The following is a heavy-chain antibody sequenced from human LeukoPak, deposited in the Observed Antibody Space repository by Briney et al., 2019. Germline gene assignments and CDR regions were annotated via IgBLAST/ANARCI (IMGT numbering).Heavy chain of an antibody. Sequence: GSLRLSCAASGFTFSNYAMGWVRQAPGKGLEWVSAISGSGGSTYYADSVKGRFTISRDNSKNTLYLQMNSLRAEDTAVYYCAKDHRTYYDILTGYYPDDAFDIWGQGTMVTVSS. CDR2: ISGSGGST. V-gene: IGHV3-23*01. CDR3: AKDHRTYYDILTGYYPDDAFDI. J-gene: IGHJ3*02. D-gene: IGHD3-9*01. CDR1: GFTFSNYA.